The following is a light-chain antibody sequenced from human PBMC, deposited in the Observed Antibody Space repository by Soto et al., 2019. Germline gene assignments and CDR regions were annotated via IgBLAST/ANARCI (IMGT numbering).Light chain of an antibody. CDR3: QQRSSWPLT. CDR2: DTS. Sequence: EIVLTQSPATLSLSPGERATLSCGASQSVSNYLVWYQQRPGQAPRLLIYDTSNRATGIPVRFSGSGSGTDFTLTISSLEPEDFAIYYCQQRSSWPLTFGGGTKVEIK. V-gene: IGKV3-11*01. J-gene: IGKJ4*01. CDR1: QSVSNY.